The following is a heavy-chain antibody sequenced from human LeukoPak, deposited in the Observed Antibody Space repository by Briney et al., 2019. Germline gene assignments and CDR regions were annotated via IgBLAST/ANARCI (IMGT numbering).Heavy chain of an antibody. V-gene: IGHV3-23*01. D-gene: IGHD3-10*01. Sequence: GGSLRLSCAASGFALSSYGMSWVRQAPGKGLEWVSTISGSGGSTYYADSVKGRFTISRDNSKNTLYLQMNSLSAEDTAVYYCAKDWRYYGSGSYDYWGQGTLVTVSS. J-gene: IGHJ4*02. CDR2: ISGSGGST. CDR3: AKDWRYYGSGSYDY. CDR1: GFALSSYG.